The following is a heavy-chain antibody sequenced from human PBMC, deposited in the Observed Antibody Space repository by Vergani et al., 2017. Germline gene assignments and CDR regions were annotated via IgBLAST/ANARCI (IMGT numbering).Heavy chain of an antibody. D-gene: IGHD2-2*01. CDR1: GFTFSSYA. CDR3: ARGARHCSSTSCYYFDY. Sequence: EVQLLESGGGLVQPGGSLRLSCAASGFTFSSYAMSWVRQAPGKGLEWVSAISGSGGSTYYADSVKGRFTISRDNSKYTLYLQMNSLRAEDTAVYYCARGARHCSSTSCYYFDYWGQGTLVTVSS. V-gene: IGHV3-23*01. CDR2: ISGSGGST. J-gene: IGHJ4*02.